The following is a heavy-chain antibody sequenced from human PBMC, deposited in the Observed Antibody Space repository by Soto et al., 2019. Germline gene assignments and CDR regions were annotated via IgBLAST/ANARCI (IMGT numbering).Heavy chain of an antibody. CDR2: ISGSGSAT. V-gene: IGHV3-23*01. CDR1: GFTFSGYA. CDR3: AKDDPFDY. Sequence: GGSLRLSCVASGFTFSGYAMTWVRRGPGKGLEWVSAISGSGSATYYAESVKGRFTISRDNSKHTLYLQMNSLRAADTAVYYCAKDDPFDYWGQGTLVTVSS. J-gene: IGHJ4*02.